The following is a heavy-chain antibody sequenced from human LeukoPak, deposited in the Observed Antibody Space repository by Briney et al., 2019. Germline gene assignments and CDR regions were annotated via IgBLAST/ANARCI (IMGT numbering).Heavy chain of an antibody. CDR1: GGSFGGYY. D-gene: IGHD2-8*02. V-gene: IGHV4-34*01. CDR3: ASGQHEAPLFDP. Sequence: SETLSLTCAVYGGSFGGYYWSWIRQPPGKGLEWIGEINHSGSTNYNPSLKSRVTISVDTSKNQFSLKLSSVTAADTAVYYCASGQHEAPLFDPWGQGTLVTVSS. CDR2: INHSGST. J-gene: IGHJ5*02.